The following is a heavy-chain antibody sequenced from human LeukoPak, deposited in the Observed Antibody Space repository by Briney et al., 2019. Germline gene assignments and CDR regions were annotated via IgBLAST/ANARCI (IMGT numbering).Heavy chain of an antibody. V-gene: IGHV1-69*05. Sequence: GASVKVSCKASGGSFSNHAITWVRQAPGQGLEWMGGIIPIFGTANYVQKFQGRVTITTDESTSTAYMELSSLRSEDTAVYYCAREDVKIFGVVTYWGQGTLVTVSS. J-gene: IGHJ4*02. CDR1: GGSFSNHA. CDR3: AREDVKIFGVVTY. D-gene: IGHD3-3*01. CDR2: IIPIFGTA.